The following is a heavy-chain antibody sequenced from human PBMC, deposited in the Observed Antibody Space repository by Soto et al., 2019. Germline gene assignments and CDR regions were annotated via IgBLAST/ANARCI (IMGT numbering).Heavy chain of an antibody. J-gene: IGHJ4*02. Sequence: ESLKISCEASGFVFTNFWMPWVRHVPGTGLVWVARIDTSGHSTTSAESVTGRFTISRDNAKITVSVQMNSLRVEDTGVYYCAQHRWYFDLWSQGSQVTHSS. D-gene: IGHD1-20*01. CDR2: IDTSGHST. CDR3: AQHRWYFDL. CDR1: GFVFTNFW. V-gene: IGHV3-74*03.